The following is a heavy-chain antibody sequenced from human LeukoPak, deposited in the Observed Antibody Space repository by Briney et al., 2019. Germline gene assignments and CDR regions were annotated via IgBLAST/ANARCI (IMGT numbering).Heavy chain of an antibody. CDR1: GGSISSSSYY. CDR2: IYYSGST. J-gene: IGHJ4*02. CDR3: ARITTYYYDSSGYSGYYFDY. Sequence: PSETLSLTCTVSGGSISSSSYYWGWIRQPPGKGLEWIGSIYYSGSTYYNPSLKSRVTISVDTSKNQFSLKLSYVTAADTAVYYCARITTYYYDSSGYSGYYFDYWGQGTLVTVSS. D-gene: IGHD3-22*01. V-gene: IGHV4-39*07.